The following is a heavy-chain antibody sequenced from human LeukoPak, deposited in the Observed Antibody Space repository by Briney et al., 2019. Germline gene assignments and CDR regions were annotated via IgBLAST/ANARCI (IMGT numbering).Heavy chain of an antibody. CDR3: ARDAGNSGYGCDL. D-gene: IGHD5-12*01. CDR2: LRSSSET. CDR1: GFIFSQYS. Sequence: GGSLRLSCAASGFIFSQYSMNWVRQAPGKGLEWVSHLRSSSETFYADSVKGRFTISRDNARNLMYLQMNNLRGEDTAIYYCARDAGNSGYGCDLWGQGTLVTVSS. J-gene: IGHJ5*02. V-gene: IGHV3-48*01.